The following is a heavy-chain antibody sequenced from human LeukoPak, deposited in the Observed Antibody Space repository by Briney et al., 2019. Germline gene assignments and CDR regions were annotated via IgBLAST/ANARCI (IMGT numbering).Heavy chain of an antibody. D-gene: IGHD6-19*01. Sequence: PSETLSLTCTVSGYSISSGYYWGWIRQPPGKGLEWIGSIYHSGSTYYNPSLKSRVTISVDTSKNQFSLKLSSVTAADTAVYYCAKSAVAGRRYYYYMDVWGKGTTVTVSS. V-gene: IGHV4-38-2*02. CDR3: AKSAVAGRRYYYYMDV. CDR2: IYHSGST. CDR1: GYSISSGYY. J-gene: IGHJ6*03.